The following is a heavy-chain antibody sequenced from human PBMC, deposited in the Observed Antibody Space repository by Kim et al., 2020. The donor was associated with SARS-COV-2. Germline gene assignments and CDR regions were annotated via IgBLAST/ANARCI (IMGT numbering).Heavy chain of an antibody. CDR1: GYTFTSYD. CDR3: ARGHFMITFGGVIEHELGYGMDV. Sequence: ASVKVSCKASGYTFTSYDINWVRQATGQGLEWMGWMNPNSGNTGYAQKFQGRVTMTRNTSISTAYMELSSLRSEDTAVYYCARGHFMITFGGVIEHELGYGMDVWGQGTTVTVSS. J-gene: IGHJ6*02. CDR2: MNPNSGNT. D-gene: IGHD3-16*02. V-gene: IGHV1-8*01.